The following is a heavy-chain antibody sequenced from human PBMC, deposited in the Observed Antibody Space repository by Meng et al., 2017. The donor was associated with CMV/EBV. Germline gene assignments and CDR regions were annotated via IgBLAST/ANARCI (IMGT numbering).Heavy chain of an antibody. V-gene: IGHV3-21*01. D-gene: IGHD6-13*01. J-gene: IGHJ4*02. CDR3: ARVYIAAAGVSDY. CDR1: GFTFSSYS. Sequence: GGSLKISCAASGFTFSSYSMNWVRQAPGKGLEWVSSISSSSSYIYYADSVKGRFTISRDNAKNSLYLQMNSLRAEDTAVYYCARVYIAAAGVSDYWGQGTLVTVSS. CDR2: ISSSSSYI.